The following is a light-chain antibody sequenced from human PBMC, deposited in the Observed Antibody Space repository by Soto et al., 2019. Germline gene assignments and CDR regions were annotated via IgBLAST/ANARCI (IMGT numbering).Light chain of an antibody. V-gene: IGLV2-23*02. CDR1: SSDVGSYNL. Sequence: QSVLTQPASVSGSPGQSITISCTGTSSDVGSYNLVSWYQQHPGKAPKLMIYGVSKRPSGVSDRFSGSKSGDTASLTISGLQAEDEVDYYCCSYAGVNTFYVFGTGNKVTVL. CDR3: CSYAGVNTFYV. J-gene: IGLJ1*01. CDR2: GVS.